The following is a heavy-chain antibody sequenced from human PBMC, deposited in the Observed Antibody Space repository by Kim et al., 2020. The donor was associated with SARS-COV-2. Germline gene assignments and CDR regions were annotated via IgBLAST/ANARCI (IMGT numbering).Heavy chain of an antibody. CDR2: IYSHGSA. CDR1: GLTVGDNF. CDR3: ARDPSAVGAPTP. D-gene: IGHD1-26*01. J-gene: IGHJ5*02. Sequence: GGSLRLSCAVSGLTVGDNFMSWVRQAPGKGLEWVSLIYSHGSAHYADSMKGRFTISRDSTKNTVDLQMNSLRVEDTAVYYCARDPSAVGAPTPWGQGTL. V-gene: IGHV3-53*01.